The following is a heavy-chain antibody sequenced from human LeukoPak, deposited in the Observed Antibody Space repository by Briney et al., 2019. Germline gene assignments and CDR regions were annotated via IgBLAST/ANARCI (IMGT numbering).Heavy chain of an antibody. D-gene: IGHD1-26*01. Sequence: PGGSLRLSCAASGFTFSSYSMNWVRQAPGKGLEWVSSISSSSSYIYYADSVKGRFTISRDNAKNSLYLQMNSLRAEDTAVYYCARGGDGGGYSNDAFDIWGQGTMVTVSS. CDR1: GFTFSSYS. J-gene: IGHJ3*02. CDR3: ARGGDGGGYSNDAFDI. V-gene: IGHV3-21*01. CDR2: ISSSSSYI.